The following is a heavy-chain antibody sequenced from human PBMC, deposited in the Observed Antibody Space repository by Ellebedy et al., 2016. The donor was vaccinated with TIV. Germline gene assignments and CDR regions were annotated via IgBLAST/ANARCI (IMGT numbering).Heavy chain of an antibody. D-gene: IGHD3-10*01. CDR1: GFTFTYYW. V-gene: IGHV3-7*03. J-gene: IGHJ4*02. CDR3: TRAPSGSGSLYYFDY. CDR2: IKQDGSEQ. Sequence: GESLKISCATSGFTFTYYWMSWVRQAPGKGLGWVANIKQDGSEQNYVDSVKGRFTISRDNAKNSLFLQMNSLRAEDTAVYYCTRAPSGSGSLYYFDYWGQGTLVIVSS.